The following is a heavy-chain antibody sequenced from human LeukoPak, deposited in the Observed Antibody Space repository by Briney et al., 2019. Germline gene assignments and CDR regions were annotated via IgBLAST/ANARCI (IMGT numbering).Heavy chain of an antibody. J-gene: IGHJ4*02. CDR2: IHDSGST. Sequence: SETLSLTCTVSGASISSGDYHWNWIRQPPGKGLEWIGFIHDSGSTYYNPSLKSRVSISRDMSKNQLSLMLSSVTAADTAVYYCARDSNAYYDYVWGSYRHFDYWGQGTLVTVSS. CDR1: GASISSGDYH. D-gene: IGHD3-16*02. CDR3: ARDSNAYYDYVWGSYRHFDY. V-gene: IGHV4-30-4*01.